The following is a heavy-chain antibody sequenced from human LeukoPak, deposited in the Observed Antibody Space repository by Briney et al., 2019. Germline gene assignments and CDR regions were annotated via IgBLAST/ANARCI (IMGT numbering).Heavy chain of an antibody. CDR2: IYYIGTA. J-gene: IGHJ4*02. CDR1: GGSISGSSEY. V-gene: IGHV4-39*01. D-gene: IGHD4-23*01. CDR3: ARPYGGNPGYFDY. Sequence: NPSETLSLTCTVSGGSISGSSEYCGWSRQPQGKGLEWIGNIYYIGTAQYNPSLNSRLTISVDTSKSQFSLKLSSVTAADTAVYYCARPYGGNPGYFDYWGQGTLVTVSS.